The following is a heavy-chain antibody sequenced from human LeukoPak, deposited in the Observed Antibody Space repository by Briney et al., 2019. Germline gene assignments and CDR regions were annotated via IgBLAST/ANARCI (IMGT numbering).Heavy chain of an antibody. CDR2: ISSSGSTI. CDR1: GFTFSSYE. D-gene: IGHD6-13*01. Sequence: GGSLRLSCAASGFTFSSYEMNWVRQAPGKGLEWVSYISSSGSTIYYADSVKGRFTISRDNAKNSLYLQMNSLRAEDTAAYYCARGEAAAGTAFHDAFDIWGQGTMVTVSS. CDR3: ARGEAAAGTAFHDAFDI. J-gene: IGHJ3*02. V-gene: IGHV3-48*03.